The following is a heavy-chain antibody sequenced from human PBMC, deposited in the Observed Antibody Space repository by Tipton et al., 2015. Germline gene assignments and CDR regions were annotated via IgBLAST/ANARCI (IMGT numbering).Heavy chain of an antibody. V-gene: IGHV4-4*07. CDR3: ARADAALDY. CDR2: IYSGGSV. Sequence: GLVKPSETLSLVCSVSHDSIRNKYWSWIRQPAGKGLEWIGRIYSGGSVDYNPSLKGRVTMSVDTSKNEFSLSLTSVSAADTAIYYCARADAALDYWGQGTLVTVSS. D-gene: IGHD6-25*01. J-gene: IGHJ4*02. CDR1: HDSIRNKY.